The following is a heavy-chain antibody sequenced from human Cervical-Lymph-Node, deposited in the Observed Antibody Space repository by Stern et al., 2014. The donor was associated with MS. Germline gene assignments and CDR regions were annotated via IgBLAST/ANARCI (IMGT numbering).Heavy chain of an antibody. CDR2: IYPGDSA. D-gene: IGHD2-2*01. J-gene: IGHJ3*02. CDR3: DTSCYSLDAFEI. V-gene: IGHV5-51*03. CDR1: GYRFTMYW. Sequence: VQLVQSGAEVKKPGESLKISCKGSGYRFTMYWIGWVRQMPGKGLEWMGVIYPGDSARYSPSFQGQVTISADKSISTAYLQWSSLKASDTAMYCTDTSCYSLDAFEIWGQGTMVTVSS.